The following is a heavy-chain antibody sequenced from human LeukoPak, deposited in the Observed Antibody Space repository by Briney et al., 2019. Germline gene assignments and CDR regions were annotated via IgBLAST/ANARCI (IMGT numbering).Heavy chain of an antibody. J-gene: IGHJ4*02. CDR1: GFNFSNHW. D-gene: IGHD1-26*01. V-gene: IGHV3-30*02. CDR2: IRYDGSNK. CDR3: AKFGVGATTSYSFDY. Sequence: PGGSLRLSCAASGFNFSNHWMSWVRQAPGKGLEWVAFIRYDGSNKYYADSVKGRFTISRDNSKNTLYLQMNSLKAEDTAVYYCAKFGVGATTSYSFDYWGQGTLVTVSS.